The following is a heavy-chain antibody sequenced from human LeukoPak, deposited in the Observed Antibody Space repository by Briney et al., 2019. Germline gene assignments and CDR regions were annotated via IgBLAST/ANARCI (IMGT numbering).Heavy chain of an antibody. Sequence: KPSETLSLTCTVSGGSINTYYWSWIRQPPGKGLEWIGYIYYSGSTNYNPSLKSRVTISVDTSKNQFSLKLSSVTAADTAVYYCARESANYYGSGSYQYYFDYWGQGTLVTVSS. V-gene: IGHV4-59*01. J-gene: IGHJ4*02. CDR1: GGSINTYY. CDR2: IYYSGST. CDR3: ARESANYYGSGSYQYYFDY. D-gene: IGHD3-10*01.